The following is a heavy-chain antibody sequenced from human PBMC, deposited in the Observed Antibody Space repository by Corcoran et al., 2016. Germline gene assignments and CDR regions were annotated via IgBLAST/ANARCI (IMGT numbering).Heavy chain of an antibody. CDR2: INPNSGGT. D-gene: IGHD2-2*01. CDR1: GYTLTGYY. CDR3: ARSPISYQIYYYGMDV. V-gene: IGHV1-2*02. Sequence: QVQLVQSGAEVKKPGASVKVSCKATGYTLTGYYMPWVRQATGQGLACMVWINPNSGGTNYAQKFQGRVTMTRDTSISTAYMVLSGLRSDDTAVYYCARSPISYQIYYYGMDVWGQGTTVTVSS. J-gene: IGHJ6*02.